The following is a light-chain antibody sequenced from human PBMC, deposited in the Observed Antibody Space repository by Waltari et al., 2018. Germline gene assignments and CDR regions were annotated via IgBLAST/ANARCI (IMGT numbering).Light chain of an antibody. CDR2: QVI. Sequence: SYELTQPPSVSVSPGQTASITCSGDKLGDKYTCWYQQKPGQSPVLVIFQVIKRPSGIPERFSGSNSGNTATLTISGTQPMDEADYYCQAWDSSTVVFGGGTKLTVL. CDR3: QAWDSSTVV. J-gene: IGLJ3*02. V-gene: IGLV3-1*01. CDR1: KLGDKY.